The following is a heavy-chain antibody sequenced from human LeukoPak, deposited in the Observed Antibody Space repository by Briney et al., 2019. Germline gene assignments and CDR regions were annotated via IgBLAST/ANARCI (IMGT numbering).Heavy chain of an antibody. CDR1: GGSISSSSYY. CDR3: ARTTGDDFDY. D-gene: IGHD7-27*01. J-gene: IGHJ4*02. Sequence: ASQTLSLTCTVSGGSISSSSYYWGWIRQPPGKGLEWIGSIYYSGSTYYNPSLKSRVTISVDTSKNQFSLKLSSVTAADTAVYYCARTTGDDFDYWGQGTLVTVSS. V-gene: IGHV4-39*01. CDR2: IYYSGST.